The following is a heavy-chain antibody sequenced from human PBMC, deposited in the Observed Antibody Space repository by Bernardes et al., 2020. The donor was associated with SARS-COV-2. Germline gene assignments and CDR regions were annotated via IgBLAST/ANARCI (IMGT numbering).Heavy chain of an antibody. J-gene: IGHJ6*02. Sequence: GGSLRLSCAASGFTFSSYGMHWVRQAPGKGLEWVAVIWYDGSNKYYADSVKGRFTISRDNSKNTLYLQMNSLRAEDTAVYYCARAAGWGLHYYYYGMDVWGQGTTVTVSS. CDR2: IWYDGSNK. CDR1: GFTFSSYG. CDR3: ARAAGWGLHYYYYGMDV. V-gene: IGHV3-33*01. D-gene: IGHD2-21*01.